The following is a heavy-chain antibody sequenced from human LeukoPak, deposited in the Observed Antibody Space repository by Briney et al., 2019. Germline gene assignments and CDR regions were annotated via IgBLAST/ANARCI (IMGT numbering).Heavy chain of an antibody. J-gene: IGHJ1*01. CDR1: GYTFTSYY. D-gene: IGHD6-19*01. Sequence: ASVKVSCKASGYTFTSYYMHWVRQAPGQGLEWMGIINPSGGSTSYAQKFQGRVTMTRDTSTSTVYMELSSLRSEDTAVYYCASPSYSGWYFPNWGQGTLVTVSS. V-gene: IGHV1-46*01. CDR2: INPSGGST. CDR3: ASPSYSGWYFPN.